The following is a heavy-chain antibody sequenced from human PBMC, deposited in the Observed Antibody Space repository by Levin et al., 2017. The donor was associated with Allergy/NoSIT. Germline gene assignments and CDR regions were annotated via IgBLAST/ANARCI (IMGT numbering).Heavy chain of an antibody. V-gene: IGHV3-33*01. D-gene: IGHD6-13*01. CDR1: GFTFSSYG. J-gene: IGHJ4*02. CDR3: ARGPFGSSWYYLHY. Sequence: GGSLRLSCAASGFTFSSYGMHWVRQAPGKGLEWVAVIWYDGSNKYYADSVKGRFTISRDNSKNTLYLQMYSLRAEDTAVYYCARGPFGSSWYYLHYWGQGTLVTVSS. CDR2: IWYDGSNK.